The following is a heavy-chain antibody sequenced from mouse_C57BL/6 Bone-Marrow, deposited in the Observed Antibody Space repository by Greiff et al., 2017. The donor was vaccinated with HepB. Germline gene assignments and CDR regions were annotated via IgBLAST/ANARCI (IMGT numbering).Heavy chain of an antibody. CDR3: ARYWGPLRRLYYAMDY. CDR2: IYPGSGST. Sequence: QVQLQQSGAELVKPGASVKMSCKASGYTFTSYWITWVKQRPGQGLEWIGDIYPGSGSTNYNEKFKSKATLTVDTSSRTAYMQLSSLTSEDSAVYYCARYWGPLRRLYYAMDYWGQGTSVTVST. CDR1: GYTFTSYW. V-gene: IGHV1-55*01. J-gene: IGHJ4*01. D-gene: IGHD2-12*01.